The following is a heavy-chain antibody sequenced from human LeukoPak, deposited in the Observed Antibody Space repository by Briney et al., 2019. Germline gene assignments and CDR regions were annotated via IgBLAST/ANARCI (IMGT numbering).Heavy chain of an antibody. Sequence: GGSLRLSCAASGFTFSIYSMNGARHAPGKGREGVSYISSISNTIYYADYVKGRFTISIDSAKNSVYLQMNSLGAEDTAVSYCARMGCSSTSCYTPTFDYWGQGTLVTLSS. V-gene: IGHV3-48*01. CDR2: ISSISNTI. CDR3: ARMGCSSTSCYTPTFDY. J-gene: IGHJ4*02. D-gene: IGHD2-2*02. CDR1: GFTFSIYS.